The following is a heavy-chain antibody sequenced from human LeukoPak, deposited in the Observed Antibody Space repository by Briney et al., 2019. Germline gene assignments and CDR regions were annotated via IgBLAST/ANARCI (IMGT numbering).Heavy chain of an antibody. CDR1: GFTFTSSA. CDR3: AAGYSSGWYVFDY. V-gene: IGHV1-58*01. J-gene: IGHJ4*02. CDR2: IVVGSGNT. D-gene: IGHD6-19*01. Sequence: SVKVSCKAAGFTFTSSAVQWVRQARGQRLEWIGWIVVGSGNTNYAQKFQERVTITRDMSTSTAYMELSSLRSEDTAVYYCAAGYSSGWYVFDYWGQGTLVTVSS.